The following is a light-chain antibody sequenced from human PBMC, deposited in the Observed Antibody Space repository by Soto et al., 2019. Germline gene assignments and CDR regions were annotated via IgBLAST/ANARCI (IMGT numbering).Light chain of an antibody. V-gene: IGLV1-40*01. CDR3: QSYDSSLTV. CDR1: SSNIGAGYD. J-gene: IGLJ1*01. CDR2: ANN. Sequence: QSVRTQPPSVSGAPGQRVTISCSGSSSNIGAGYDVHWYQQLPGKAPKLLIYANNNRPSGVPDRFSGSKSVTSASLAIAGLQAEDEADYYCQSYDSSLTVFGTGTKVTVL.